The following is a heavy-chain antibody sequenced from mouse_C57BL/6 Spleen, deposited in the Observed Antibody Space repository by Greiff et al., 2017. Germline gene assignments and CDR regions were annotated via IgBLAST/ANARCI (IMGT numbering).Heavy chain of an antibody. CDR2: INPNNGGT. D-gene: IGHD1-1*01. V-gene: IGHV1-18*01. Sequence: VQLQQSGPELVKPGASVKIPCKASGYTFTDYNMDWVKQSHGKSLEWIGDINPNNGGTIYNQKFKGKATLTVDKSSSTAYMELRSLTSEDTAVYYCARDGTSYYGSSYWYFDVWGTGTTVTVSS. CDR3: ARDGTSYYGSSYWYFDV. J-gene: IGHJ1*03. CDR1: GYTFTDYN.